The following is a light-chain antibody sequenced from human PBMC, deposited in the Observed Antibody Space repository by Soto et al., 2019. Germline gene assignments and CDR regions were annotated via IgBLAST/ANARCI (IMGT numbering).Light chain of an antibody. Sequence: QSALTQPASVSGSPGQSITISCTGSSSDIGRYNYVSWYQQLPGKAPKLMIYEVSNRPSGVSNRFSGSKSGNTASLSISGLQTEDEGDYYCGSYTSATTWVFGGGTKLTVL. CDR2: EVS. CDR1: SSDIGRYNY. V-gene: IGLV2-14*03. J-gene: IGLJ3*02. CDR3: GSYTSATTWV.